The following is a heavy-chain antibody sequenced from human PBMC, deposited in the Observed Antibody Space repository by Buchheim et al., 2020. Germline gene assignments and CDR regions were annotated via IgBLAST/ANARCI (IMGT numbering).Heavy chain of an antibody. CDR3: AREGVDCSSTSCYYYYYGMDV. V-gene: IGHV1-46*01. CDR1: GYTFTSYY. Sequence: QVQLVQSGAEVKKPGASVKVSCKASGYTFTSYYMHWVRQAPGQGLEWMGIINPSGGSTSYAHKFQGRVTMPRDTSTSTVYLELSSLRSEDTAVYYCAREGVDCSSTSCYYYYYGMDVWGQGTT. CDR2: INPSGGST. D-gene: IGHD2-2*01. J-gene: IGHJ6*02.